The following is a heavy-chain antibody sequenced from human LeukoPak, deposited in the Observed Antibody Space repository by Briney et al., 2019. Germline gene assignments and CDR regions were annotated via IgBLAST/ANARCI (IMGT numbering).Heavy chain of an antibody. CDR3: ASASSHRIAAGGDY. J-gene: IGHJ4*02. CDR2: INGDGSTS. CDR1: GFSFSNYW. V-gene: IGHV3-74*01. Sequence: GGSLRLSCAASGFSFSNYWMHWVRHVPGKGLVWVSRINGDGSTSNYADSVKGRFTISRDNAKNTLYLQMNSLRAEDTAVYYCASASSHRIAAGGDYWGQGTLVTVSS. D-gene: IGHD6-13*01.